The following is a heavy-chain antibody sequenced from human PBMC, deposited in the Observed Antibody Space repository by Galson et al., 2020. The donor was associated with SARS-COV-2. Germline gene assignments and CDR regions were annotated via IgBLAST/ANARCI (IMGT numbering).Heavy chain of an antibody. J-gene: IGHJ6*02. Sequence: GGSLRLSCAASGFTFSSYAMHWVRQAPGKGLEWVAVISYDGSNKYYADSVKGRFTISRDNSKNTLYLQMNSLRAEDTAVYYCARDHRYYDISGYYCDPYYYYYYGMDVWGQGTTVTVSS. CDR3: ARDHRYYDISGYYCDPYYYYYYGMDV. V-gene: IGHV3-30*04. CDR1: GFTFSSYA. D-gene: IGHD3-22*01. CDR2: ISYDGSNK.